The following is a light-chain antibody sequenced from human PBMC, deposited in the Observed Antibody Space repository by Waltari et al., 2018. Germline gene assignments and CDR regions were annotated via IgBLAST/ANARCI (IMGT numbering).Light chain of an antibody. V-gene: IGLV2-11*01. CDR2: HVN. CDR1: RSDIGAYKY. CDR3: CSYAANYTPNWV. Sequence: QSALTQPRSVSGSPGQSVTISCTGSRSDIGAYKYVSWYQQHPGKAPRIIIYHVNKRPSGVTDAFVGSNSGNEACLAISGLKADDEADYSCCSYAANYTPNWVFGGGTKLTVL. J-gene: IGLJ3*02.